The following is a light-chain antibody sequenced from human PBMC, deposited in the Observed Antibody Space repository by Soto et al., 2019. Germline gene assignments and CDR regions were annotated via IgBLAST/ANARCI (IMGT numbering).Light chain of an antibody. V-gene: IGKV3-20*01. CDR2: GAS. CDR3: QQFGDWPS. Sequence: EIVLTQSPGTLSLSPGQRATLSCRASESISRDYLAWYQQRLGQAPRLLIYGASSGATGIPDRFSGSGSGTDFTLTISRLEPEDFAIYYCQQFGDWPSFGLGTKLEI. CDR1: ESISRDY. J-gene: IGKJ1*01.